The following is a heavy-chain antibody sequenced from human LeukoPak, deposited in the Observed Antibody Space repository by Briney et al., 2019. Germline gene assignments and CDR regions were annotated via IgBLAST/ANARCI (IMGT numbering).Heavy chain of an antibody. CDR1: GFTFSIYW. CDR3: STLKTSATVTTEWYFDL. J-gene: IGHJ2*01. D-gene: IGHD4-17*01. V-gene: IGHV3-74*03. CDR2: IDGDGSTT. Sequence: GGSLRLSCAASGFTFSIYWMHWVRQAPGKGLVWVSRIDGDGSTTTYADSVKGRFTISRDNAKNTLYLQMNSLRAEDTAVYYCSTLKTSATVTTEWYFDLWGRGTLVTVSS.